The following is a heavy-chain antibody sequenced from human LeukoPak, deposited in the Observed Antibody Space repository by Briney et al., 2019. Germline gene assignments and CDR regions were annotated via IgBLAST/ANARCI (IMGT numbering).Heavy chain of an antibody. CDR1: GFTFSSYW. Sequence: PGGSLRLSCAASGFTFSSYWMHWVRQAPGKGLVWVSRINSDGSSTSYADSVKGRFTISRDNAKNTLFLQMNILRAEDTAVYYGGRRAWELRDAFDIWGGGTMVTVAS. J-gene: IGHJ3*02. CDR2: INSDGSST. V-gene: IGHV3-74*01. D-gene: IGHD1-26*01. CDR3: GRRAWELRDAFDI.